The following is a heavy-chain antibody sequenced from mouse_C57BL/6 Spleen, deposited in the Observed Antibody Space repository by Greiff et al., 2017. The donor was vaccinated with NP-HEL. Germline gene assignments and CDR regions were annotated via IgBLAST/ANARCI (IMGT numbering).Heavy chain of an antibody. V-gene: IGHV1-69*01. J-gene: IGHJ1*03. Sequence: VQLQQPGAELVMPGASVKLSCKASGYTFTSYWMHWVKQRPGQGLEWIGEIDPSDSYTNYNQKFKGKSTLTVDKSSSTAYMQLSSLTSEDSAVYYCARSLGEGLRRYFDVWGTGTTVTVSS. CDR3: ARSLGEGLRRYFDV. CDR2: IDPSDSYT. D-gene: IGHD2-2*01. CDR1: GYTFTSYW.